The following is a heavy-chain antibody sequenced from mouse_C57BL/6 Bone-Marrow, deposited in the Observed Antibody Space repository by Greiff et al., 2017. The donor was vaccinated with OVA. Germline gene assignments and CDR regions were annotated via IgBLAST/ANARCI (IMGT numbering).Heavy chain of an antibody. V-gene: IGHV5-6*02. CDR2: ISSGGSYT. CDR3: ARHPFITTVVATRYFDV. J-gene: IGHJ1*03. D-gene: IGHD1-1*01. Sequence: DVMLVESGGDLVKPGGSLKLSCPASGFTFSSYGMSWVRQTPDKRLEWVATISSGGSYTYYPDSVKGRFTISRDNAKNTLYLQMSSLKSEDTAMYYCARHPFITTVVATRYFDVWGTGTTVTVSS. CDR1: GFTFSSYG.